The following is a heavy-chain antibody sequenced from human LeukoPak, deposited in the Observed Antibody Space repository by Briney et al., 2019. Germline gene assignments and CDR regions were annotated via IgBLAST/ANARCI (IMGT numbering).Heavy chain of an antibody. V-gene: IGHV1-18*01. CDR2: ISAYNGNT. J-gene: IGHJ6*03. D-gene: IGHD3-10*01. Sequence: PMASVKVSCKASGGTFSSYAISWVRQAPGQGLEWMGWISAYNGNTNYAQKLQGRVTMTTDTSTSTAYMELRSLRSDDTAVYYCARDNELLWFGELYPYYYYMDVWGKGTTVTVSS. CDR1: GGTFSSYA. CDR3: ARDNELLWFGELYPYYYYMDV.